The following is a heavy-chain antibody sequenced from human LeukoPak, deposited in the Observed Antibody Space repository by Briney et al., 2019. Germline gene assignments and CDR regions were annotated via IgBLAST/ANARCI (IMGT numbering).Heavy chain of an antibody. CDR1: GFTFSSYA. Sequence: GGSLRLSCAASGFTFSSYAMTWVRQAPGKGLEWVANIKQDGSEKYYVDSVKGRFTISRDNAKNSLYLQMNSLRAEDTAVYYCARVGYYDSGIYWFDPWGQGTLVTVSS. V-gene: IGHV3-7*01. CDR3: ARVGYYDSGIYWFDP. J-gene: IGHJ5*02. CDR2: IKQDGSEK. D-gene: IGHD3-22*01.